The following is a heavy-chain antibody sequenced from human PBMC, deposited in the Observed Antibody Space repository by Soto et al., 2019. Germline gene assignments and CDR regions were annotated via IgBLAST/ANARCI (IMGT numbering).Heavy chain of an antibody. CDR3: AHSSPMDRGVPNWFDP. CDR1: GFSLSTSGVG. CDR2: IYWDDDK. J-gene: IGHJ5*02. Sequence: QITLKESGPTLVKPTQTLTLTCTFSGFSLSTSGVGVGWIRQPPGKALEWLALIYWDDDKRYSPSLKSRLTISKDTTKTPGVLTMTNMDPVDTAAYYCAHSSPMDRGVPNWFDPCGQGTLVTVSS. V-gene: IGHV2-5*02. D-gene: IGHD3-10*01.